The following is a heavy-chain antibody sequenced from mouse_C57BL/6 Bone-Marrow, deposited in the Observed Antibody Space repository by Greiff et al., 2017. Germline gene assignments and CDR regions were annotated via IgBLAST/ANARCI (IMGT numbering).Heavy chain of an antibody. V-gene: IGHV14-4*01. D-gene: IGHD2-5*01. J-gene: IGHJ2*01. Sequence: VQLKESGAELVRPGASVKLSCTASGFNIKDDYMHWVKQRPEQGLEWIGWIDPENGDTEYASKFQGKATITADTSSNTAYLQLRSLTSEDTAVYYCTFYYSNPDYWGQGTTLTVSS. CDR2: IDPENGDT. CDR3: TFYYSNPDY. CDR1: GFNIKDDY.